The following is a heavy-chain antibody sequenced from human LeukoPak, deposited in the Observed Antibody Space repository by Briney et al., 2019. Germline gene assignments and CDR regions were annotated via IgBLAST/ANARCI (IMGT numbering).Heavy chain of an antibody. Sequence: PGGSLRLSCAASGFTSGSYEMNWVRQAPGKGLEWVSYISSSGSTIYYADSVKGRFTISRDNAKNSLYLQMNSLRAEDTAVYYCAELGITMIGGVWGKGTTVTISS. CDR2: ISSSGSTI. J-gene: IGHJ6*04. D-gene: IGHD3-10*02. CDR1: GFTSGSYE. V-gene: IGHV3-48*03. CDR3: AELGITMIGGV.